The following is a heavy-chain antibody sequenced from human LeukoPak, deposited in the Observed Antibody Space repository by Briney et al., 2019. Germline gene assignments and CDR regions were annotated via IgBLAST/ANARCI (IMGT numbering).Heavy chain of an antibody. Sequence: GGSLRLSCAASRFTFGGYGMSWLRQAPGKGLEWVSSISGSGGSTHYADSVKGRFTISRDNSKNSLYLQMNSLRAEDTAVYYCARDPVVRFLEWLFHYMDVWGKGTTVTVSS. J-gene: IGHJ6*03. V-gene: IGHV3-23*01. CDR2: ISGSGGST. D-gene: IGHD3-3*01. CDR1: RFTFGGYG. CDR3: ARDPVVRFLEWLFHYMDV.